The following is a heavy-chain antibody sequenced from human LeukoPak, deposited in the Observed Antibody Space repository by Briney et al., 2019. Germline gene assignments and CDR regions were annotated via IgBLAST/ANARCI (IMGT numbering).Heavy chain of an antibody. V-gene: IGHV4-34*01. D-gene: IGHD6-6*01. Sequence: SETLSLTCAVYGGSFSGYYWSWIRQPPGKGLEWIGEINHSGSTNYNPSLKSRVTISVDTSKNQFSLKLSSVTAADTAVYYCARDRPDRSFPFGYWGQGILVTVSS. J-gene: IGHJ4*02. CDR2: INHSGST. CDR3: ARDRPDRSFPFGY. CDR1: GGSFSGYY.